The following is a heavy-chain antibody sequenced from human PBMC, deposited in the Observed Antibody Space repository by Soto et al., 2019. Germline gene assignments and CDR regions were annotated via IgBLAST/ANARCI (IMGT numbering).Heavy chain of an antibody. V-gene: IGHV4-34*01. D-gene: IGHD6-19*01. CDR3: ARGGSSDWQVALDI. CDR2: VNHSGSS. Sequence: XTLSLPCAVSGGSFSTYYYNWIRQSPGKGLEWIGEVNHSGSSSYIPSLKSRVTISLDTSKNQFSLKLTYVTSADTAVYYCARGGSSDWQVALDIWGQGTMGTVSS. J-gene: IGHJ3*02. CDR1: GGSFSTYY.